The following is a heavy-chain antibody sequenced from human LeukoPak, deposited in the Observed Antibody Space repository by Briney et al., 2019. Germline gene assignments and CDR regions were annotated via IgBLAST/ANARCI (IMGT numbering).Heavy chain of an antibody. Sequence: SETLSLTCTVSGNSIRSSSYYWGWIRQSPEKGLEWIGSIYYSGSTYYSASFKGRVTISVDTSQNQFSLKLRSVTAADRAVYYCASRYYYDTRGYFLHWGQGTLVTVSS. J-gene: IGHJ1*01. CDR3: ASRYYYDTRGYFLH. CDR2: IYYSGST. CDR1: GNSIRSSSYY. V-gene: IGHV4-39*01. D-gene: IGHD3-22*01.